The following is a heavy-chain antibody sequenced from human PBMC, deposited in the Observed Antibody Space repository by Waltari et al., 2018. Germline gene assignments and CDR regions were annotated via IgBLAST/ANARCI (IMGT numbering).Heavy chain of an antibody. D-gene: IGHD6-13*01. CDR2: ISSSSSTI. J-gene: IGHJ4*02. Sequence: EVQLVESGGGLVQPGGSLRLSCAASGFTFSSYSMNWVRQAPGKGLEWVSYISSSSSTIYYADSVKGRFTISRDNAKNSLYLQMNSLRAEDTAVYYCAREAAAGDYWGQGTLVTVSS. V-gene: IGHV3-48*04. CDR3: AREAAAGDY. CDR1: GFTFSSYS.